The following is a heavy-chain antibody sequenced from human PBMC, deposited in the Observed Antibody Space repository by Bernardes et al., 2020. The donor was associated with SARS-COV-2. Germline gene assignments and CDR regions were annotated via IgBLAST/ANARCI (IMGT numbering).Heavy chain of an antibody. D-gene: IGHD3-3*01. J-gene: IGHJ5*02. CDR3: ANRPVWSGYPNWFDP. V-gene: IGHV4-4*02. Sequence: SETLSLTCAVSGGSISCSKLLRWVRQPPGKVLEWIGEIYHSGSTNYNPSLKSRFTISVDKSKNQFSLKLSSVTAADTAVYYCANRPVWSGYPNWFDPWGQGTLVTVSS. CDR2: IYHSGST. CDR1: GGSISCSKL.